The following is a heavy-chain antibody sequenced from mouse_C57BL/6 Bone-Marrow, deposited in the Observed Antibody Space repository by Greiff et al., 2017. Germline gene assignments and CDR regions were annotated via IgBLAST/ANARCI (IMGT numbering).Heavy chain of an antibody. CDR2: ISSGGSYT. Sequence: EVLLVESGGDLVKPGGSLKLSCAASGFTFSSYGMSWVRQTPDKRLEWVATISSGGSYTYYPHSVKGRFTISRANAKNTLYLQMSSLKAEDTAMYYCARQLDYWGQGTSVTVSS. J-gene: IGHJ4*01. CDR1: GFTFSSYG. CDR3: ARQLDY. V-gene: IGHV5-6*01.